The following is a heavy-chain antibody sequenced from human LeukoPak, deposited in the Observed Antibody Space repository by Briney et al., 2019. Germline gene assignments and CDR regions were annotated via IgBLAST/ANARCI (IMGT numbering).Heavy chain of an antibody. CDR1: GVAFSNHY. J-gene: IGHJ4*02. V-gene: IGHV3-11*05. Sequence: GGSLRLSCAASGVAFSNHYMNWIRQAPGKGLECVSYISPTSTYTDYADSVKGRFTVSRDNAKNSLYLEMNSLRAEDTAVYFCATAGVAAAGGFDNWGQGTLVTVSS. CDR2: ISPTSTYT. D-gene: IGHD6-13*01. CDR3: ATAGVAAAGGFDN.